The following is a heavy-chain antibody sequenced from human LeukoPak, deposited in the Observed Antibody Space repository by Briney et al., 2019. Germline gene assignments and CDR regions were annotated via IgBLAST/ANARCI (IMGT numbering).Heavy chain of an antibody. J-gene: IGHJ6*03. CDR2: IWYDGSNK. CDR3: AKSLTLSYYYYMDV. Sequence: GRSLRLSCAASGFTFSSYGMHWVRQAPGKGLEWVAVIWYDGSNKYYADSVKGRFTISRDNSKNTLYLQMNSLRAEDTAVYYCAKSLTLSYYYYMDVWGKGTTVTVSS. CDR1: GFTFSSYG. V-gene: IGHV3-33*06.